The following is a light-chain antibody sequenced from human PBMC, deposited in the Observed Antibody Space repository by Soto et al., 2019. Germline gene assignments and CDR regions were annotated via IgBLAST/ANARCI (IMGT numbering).Light chain of an antibody. CDR2: DAS. CDR3: QQRSTWPT. CDR1: QSISSY. V-gene: IGKV3-11*01. J-gene: IGKJ5*01. Sequence: VLSHSPDTLSLPQGERATLSCRASQSISSYLAWYQQKPGQAPRLLIYDASSRATGIPARFSGSGSGTAFTLTISSLEPEDFALYYCQQRSTWPTFGQGTRLEIK.